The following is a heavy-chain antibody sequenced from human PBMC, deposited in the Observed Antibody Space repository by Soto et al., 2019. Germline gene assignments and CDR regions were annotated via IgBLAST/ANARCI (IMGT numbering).Heavy chain of an antibody. V-gene: IGHV4-30-2*01. J-gene: IGHJ6*02. CDR3: ATQSYSNSGAYYYYAMDV. CDR1: GGSISSGGYS. CDR2: IYQSGST. D-gene: IGHD4-4*01. Sequence: SETLSLTFTVSGGSISSGGYSWSWIRQPPGTGLEWIGYIYQSGSTYYNPSLKSRVTISVDRSRNQFSLKLSSVTAADTAVYFCATQSYSNSGAYYYYAMDVWGQGTTVTVSS.